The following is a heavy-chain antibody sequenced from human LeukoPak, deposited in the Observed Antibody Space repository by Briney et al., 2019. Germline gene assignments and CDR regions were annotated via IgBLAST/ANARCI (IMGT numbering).Heavy chain of an antibody. CDR1: GGSISSYY. Sequence: SETLSLTCTVSGGSISSYYWNWIRQPPGKGLEWIGYIYYSGSTIYSPSLKSRVTISVDTSKNQLSLKLNSVTAADTAVYYCARGGVVTTTPRWYYFDCWGQGTLVTVSS. CDR2: IYYSGST. V-gene: IGHV4-59*01. D-gene: IGHD5-12*01. J-gene: IGHJ4*02. CDR3: ARGGVVTTTPRWYYFDC.